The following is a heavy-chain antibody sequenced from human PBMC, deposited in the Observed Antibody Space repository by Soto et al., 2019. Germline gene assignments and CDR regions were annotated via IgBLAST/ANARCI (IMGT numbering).Heavy chain of an antibody. CDR1: GFTFNSAP. D-gene: IGHD6-19*01. V-gene: IGHV3-15*01. CDR2: IKPNTDGGAI. Sequence: EVQLVESGGGFVKPGESLRLSCAASGFTFNSAPMSWVRQAPGKGLEWVGRIKPNTDGGAIDYPAPVTGRFTISRDDSKNTLYLQMNSLRIEDTAVYYCTTPAIPVEGTQPFNYWGQGALVTVSS. CDR3: TTPAIPVEGTQPFNY. J-gene: IGHJ4*02.